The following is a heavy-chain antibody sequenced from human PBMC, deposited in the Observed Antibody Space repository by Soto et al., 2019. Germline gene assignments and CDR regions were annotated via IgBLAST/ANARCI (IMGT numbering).Heavy chain of an antibody. D-gene: IGHD6-19*01. J-gene: IGHJ6*02. CDR1: GGTFSSYA. CDR3: ATQQWLVRRRRQYGMDV. Sequence: SVKVSCKASGGTFSSYAISWVRQAPGQGLEWMGGIIPIFGTANYAQKFQGRVTITADESTSTAYMELSSLRSEDTAVYYCATQQWLVRRRRQYGMDVWGQGTTVTVSS. CDR2: IIPIFGTA. V-gene: IGHV1-69*13.